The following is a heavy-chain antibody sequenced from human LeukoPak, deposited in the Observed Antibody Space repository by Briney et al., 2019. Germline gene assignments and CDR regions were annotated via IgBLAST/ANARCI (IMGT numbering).Heavy chain of an antibody. CDR2: ISSSGSII. CDR3: AREGTFGVVDYFDY. V-gene: IGHV3-11*01. D-gene: IGHD3-3*01. J-gene: IGHJ4*02. Sequence: PGGSLRLSCAASGFTFSDYYMNWIRQASGKGLEWVSYISSSGSIINYADSVKGRFTIPRDNTKNSLYLQMNSLRAEDTAVYYCAREGTFGVVDYFDYWGLGTQVTVSS. CDR1: GFTFSDYY.